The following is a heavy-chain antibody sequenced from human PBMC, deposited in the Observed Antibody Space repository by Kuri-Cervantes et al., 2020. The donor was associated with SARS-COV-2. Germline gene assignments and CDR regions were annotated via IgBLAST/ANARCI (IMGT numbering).Heavy chain of an antibody. J-gene: IGHJ4*02. CDR2: ISGSGGST. CDR1: GFTFSSYA. Sequence: GESLKISCAASGFTFSSYAMSWVRQAPGKGLEWVSAISGSGGSTYYAASGKGRFTISRDNSQNTLYLHMKSLRSEDTAMHYCAKDRVGVQDFWGQGTLVTVSS. CDR3: AKDRVGVQDF. D-gene: IGHD2-21*01. V-gene: IGHV3-23*01.